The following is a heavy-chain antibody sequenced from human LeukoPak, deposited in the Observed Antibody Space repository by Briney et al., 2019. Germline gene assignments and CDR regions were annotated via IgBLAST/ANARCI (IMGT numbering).Heavy chain of an antibody. CDR1: GFTFSSYN. J-gene: IGHJ5*02. D-gene: IGHD4-11*01. CDR3: AREDYSNSLTHSYPYNWFDP. Sequence: GSLRLSCAASGFTFSSYNMNWVRQPPGKGLEWIGEINHSGSTNYNPSLKSRGTISVDTSKNQFSLKLSSVTAADTAVYYCAREDYSNSLTHSYPYNWFDPWGQGTLVTVSS. CDR2: INHSGST. V-gene: IGHV4-34*01.